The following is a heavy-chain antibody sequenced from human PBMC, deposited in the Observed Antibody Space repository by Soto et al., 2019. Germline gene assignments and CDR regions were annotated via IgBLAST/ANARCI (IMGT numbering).Heavy chain of an antibody. Sequence: QVQLQESGPGLVKPSQTLSLTCTVSRGSISSGGYYWSWIRQHPGKGLEWIGYIYYSGFTYSNPALKSRVTRSVDTSKNQFALKLSSVTAADTAVYYCARVSVTVFDYWGQGTLVTGSS. J-gene: IGHJ4*02. CDR3: ARVSVTVFDY. CDR1: RGSISSGGYY. CDR2: IYYSGFT. V-gene: IGHV4-31*03.